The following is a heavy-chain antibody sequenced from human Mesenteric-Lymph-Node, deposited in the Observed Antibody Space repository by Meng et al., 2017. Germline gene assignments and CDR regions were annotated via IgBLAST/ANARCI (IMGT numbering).Heavy chain of an antibody. CDR1: GFTFSSYA. CDR3: ASDWGYYKHDY. Sequence: GGSLRLSCAASGFTFSSYAMHWVRQAPGKGLEWVAVISYDGSNKYYADSVKGRFTISRDNSKNTLYLQMSSLRAEDSAVYYCASDWGYYKHDYWGQGTLVTVSS. CDR2: ISYDGSNK. D-gene: IGHD3-10*01. J-gene: IGHJ4*02. V-gene: IGHV3-30*04.